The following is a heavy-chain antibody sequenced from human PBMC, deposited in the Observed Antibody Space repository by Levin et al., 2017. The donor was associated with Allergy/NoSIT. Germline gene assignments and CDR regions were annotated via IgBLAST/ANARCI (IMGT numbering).Heavy chain of an antibody. CDR3: ARAPDYGDLDY. D-gene: IGHD4-17*01. V-gene: IGHV4-61*02. Sequence: SETLSLTCTVSGGSISSGSYYWSWIRQPAGKGLEWIGRIYTSGSTNYNPSLKSRVTISVDTSKNQFSLKLSSVTAADTAVYYCARAPDYGDLDYWGQGTLVTVSS. J-gene: IGHJ4*02. CDR2: IYTSGST. CDR1: GGSISSGSYY.